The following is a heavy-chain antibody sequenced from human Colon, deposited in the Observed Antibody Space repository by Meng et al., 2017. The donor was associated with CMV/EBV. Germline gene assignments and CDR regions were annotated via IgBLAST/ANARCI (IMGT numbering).Heavy chain of an antibody. Sequence: ESLKISCVASGFTFNKYWMHWVRQPPGGGLVWLSRIDNEGSGAIYADSVRGRFTISRDNAKNSLYLQMNSLRAEDTAVYYCARDTGYTSSGHDYWGQGTLVTVSS. V-gene: IGHV3-74*01. J-gene: IGHJ4*02. CDR1: GFTFNKYW. CDR2: IDNEGSGA. D-gene: IGHD6-13*01. CDR3: ARDTGYTSSGHDY.